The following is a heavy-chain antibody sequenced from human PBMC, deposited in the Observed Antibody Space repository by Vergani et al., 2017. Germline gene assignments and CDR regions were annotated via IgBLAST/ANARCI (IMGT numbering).Heavy chain of an antibody. CDR3: ARVGSSGWYFDWIDP. Sequence: QVQLVQSGAEVKKPGASVKVSCKASGYTFTSYYMHWVRQAPGQGLEWMGIINPSGGSTSYAQKVQGGVTMTRDPSTSTVYLELSSLRSEDTAVYYGARVGSSGWYFDWIDPWGQGTLVTVSS. J-gene: IGHJ5*02. D-gene: IGHD6-19*01. V-gene: IGHV1-46*01. CDR2: INPSGGST. CDR1: GYTFTSYY.